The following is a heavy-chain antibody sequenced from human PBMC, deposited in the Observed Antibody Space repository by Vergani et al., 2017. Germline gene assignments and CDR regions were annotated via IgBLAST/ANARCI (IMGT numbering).Heavy chain of an antibody. CDR3: VRTVALXFGETKDGGWFDP. CDR1: GYSITSGYY. Sequence: QVQLLESGPGLLKPSETLSLTCSVSGYSITSGYYWGWIRQPPGRGLEWIGSIYHTGRAYYNPSLKSRVTVSVDTSMNQVSLKLNSVTAADTAVYYCVRTVALXFGETKDGGWFDPWGQGTLVTVTS. J-gene: IGHJ5*02. V-gene: IGHV4-38-2*01. CDR2: IYHTGRA. D-gene: IGHD3-10*01.